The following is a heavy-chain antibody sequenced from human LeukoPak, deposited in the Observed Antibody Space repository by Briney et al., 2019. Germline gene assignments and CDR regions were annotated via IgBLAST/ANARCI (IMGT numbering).Heavy chain of an antibody. CDR3: ARARITMVRGVIKVDAFDI. D-gene: IGHD3-10*01. J-gene: IGHJ3*02. CDR1: GVSFSSSSYY. V-gene: IGHV4-39*06. Sequence: PSETLSLTCTVPGVSFSSSSYYWGWIRQPPGKGLEWIGSIYHSGSTYYNPSLKSRVTISVDTSKNQFHLKLSSVTAADTAVYYCARARITMVRGVIKVDAFDIWGQGTMVTVSS. CDR2: IYHSGST.